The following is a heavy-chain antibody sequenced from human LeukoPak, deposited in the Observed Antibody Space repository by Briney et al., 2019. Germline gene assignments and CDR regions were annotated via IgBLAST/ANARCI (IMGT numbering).Heavy chain of an antibody. D-gene: IGHD5-12*01. CDR3: ATILSVATIPDY. J-gene: IGHJ4*02. V-gene: IGHV1-8*01. CDR2: MNPNSGNT. Sequence: EASVKVSCKASGYTFTSYDINWVRQATGQGLEWMGWMNPNSGNTGYAQKFQGRVTMTEDTSTDTAYMELSSLRSEDTAVYYCATILSVATIPDYWGQGTLVTVSS. CDR1: GYTFTSYD.